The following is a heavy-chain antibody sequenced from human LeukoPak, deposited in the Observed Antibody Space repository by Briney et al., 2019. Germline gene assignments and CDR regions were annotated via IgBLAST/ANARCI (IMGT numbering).Heavy chain of an antibody. J-gene: IGHJ3*02. D-gene: IGHD2-15*01. CDR1: GYTFTSYG. Sequence: ASVKVSCKASGYTFTSYGISWVRQAPGQGLEWMGWISAYNGNTNYAQKLQGRVTMTTDTSTSTAYMELRSLRSDDTAVYYCARVVVMVVAANAFDIWGQGTMVTVSS. V-gene: IGHV1-18*01. CDR2: ISAYNGNT. CDR3: ARVVVMVVAANAFDI.